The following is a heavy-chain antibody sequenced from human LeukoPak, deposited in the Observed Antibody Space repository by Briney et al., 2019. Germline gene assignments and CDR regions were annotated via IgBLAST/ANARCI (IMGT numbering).Heavy chain of an antibody. V-gene: IGHV1-2*02. CDR1: GYTFTGYY. CDR2: INPNSGGT. CDR3: ARDGDGYSPGAFDI. J-gene: IGHJ3*02. D-gene: IGHD5-24*01. Sequence: ASVKVSCKASGYTFTGYYMHWVRQAPGQGLEWMGWINPNSGGTNYAQKFQGRVTMTRDTSISTAYMELSRLRSDDTAVYYCARDGDGYSPGAFDIWGQGTMVTVPS.